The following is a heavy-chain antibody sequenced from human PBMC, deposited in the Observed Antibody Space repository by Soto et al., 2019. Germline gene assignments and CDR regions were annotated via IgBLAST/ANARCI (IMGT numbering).Heavy chain of an antibody. CDR1: GGSIVDISYC. CDR2: MFYSGAT. J-gene: IGHJ5*02. V-gene: IGHV4-39*01. D-gene: IGHD2-15*01. Sequence: SETLSLTWTVSGGSIVDISYCWGWIRQPPGKGLQWIGCMFYSGATYYNPSLKNRVTLSVDTSNNEFSLKLVSVTAPDTAVYYCARHKSGSDWLDPWGKGTLVTVS. CDR3: ARHKSGSDWLDP.